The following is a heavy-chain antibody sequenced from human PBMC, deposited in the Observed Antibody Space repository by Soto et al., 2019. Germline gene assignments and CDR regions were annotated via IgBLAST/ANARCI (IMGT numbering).Heavy chain of an antibody. CDR2: IGADNGKT. V-gene: IGHV1-18*01. D-gene: IGHD6-19*01. CDR1: GYTFTSYG. Sequence: ASVKVSCKASGYTFTSYGISWVRQAPGKGLEWMGWIGADNGKTNYAQKFQGRVTMTEDTSTDTAYMELSSLRSEDTAVYYCATDQGLVQDAFDIWGQGTMVTVSS. CDR3: ATDQGLVQDAFDI. J-gene: IGHJ3*02.